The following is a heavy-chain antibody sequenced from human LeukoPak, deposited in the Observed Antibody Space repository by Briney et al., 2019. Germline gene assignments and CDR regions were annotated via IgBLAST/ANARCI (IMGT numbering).Heavy chain of an antibody. J-gene: IGHJ5*02. Sequence: SETLSLTCTISGGSITTYYWSWIRQPAGKGLRWIGNVYYSGSTTYNPSLKTRVTISVDTSKNQFSLRLTSVTAADTAVYYCAADRQEGGSGSYWFDPWGQGTLVTVSS. CDR1: GGSITTYY. V-gene: IGHV4-59*01. CDR3: AADRQEGGSGSYWFDP. D-gene: IGHD3-10*01. CDR2: VYYSGST.